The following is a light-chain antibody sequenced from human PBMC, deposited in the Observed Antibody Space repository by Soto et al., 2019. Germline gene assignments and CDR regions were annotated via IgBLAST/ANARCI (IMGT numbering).Light chain of an antibody. V-gene: IGLV2-23*01. CDR2: EGS. CDR3: CSYAVSSTYV. Sequence: QSALTQPASVSGSPGQSITISCTGTSSDVGSYNLVSWYQQHPGKAPKFMIYEGSKRPSGVPYRFSGSKSGNTASLTISGLQAEDEADYYCCSYAVSSTYVFGNGTKVTVL. J-gene: IGLJ1*01. CDR1: SSDVGSYNL.